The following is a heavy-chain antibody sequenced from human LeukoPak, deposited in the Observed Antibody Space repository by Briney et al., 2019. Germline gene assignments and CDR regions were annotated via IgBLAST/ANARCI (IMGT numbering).Heavy chain of an antibody. Sequence: PSETLSLTCSVSGGSISSYYWSWSRQPPRTGLAWVGYIYYSGSTHYNPSLKSRVTISVDTSKHQFSLKLSSVTAADTAVYYCARTPLGYCSSTSCRIDPNYYYSYMDAWGKGTTVTASS. CDR3: ARTPLGYCSSTSCRIDPNYYYSYMDA. J-gene: IGHJ6*03. CDR2: IYYSGST. D-gene: IGHD2-2*01. V-gene: IGHV4-59*01. CDR1: GGSISSYY.